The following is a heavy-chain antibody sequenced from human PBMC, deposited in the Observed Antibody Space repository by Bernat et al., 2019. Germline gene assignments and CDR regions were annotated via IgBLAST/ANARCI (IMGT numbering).Heavy chain of an antibody. CDR1: GFTFSSYA. CDR2: ISYDGINK. CDR3: ARDRGIAADY. J-gene: IGHJ4*02. D-gene: IGHD6-13*01. V-gene: IGHV3-30-3*01. Sequence: QVQLVESGGGVVQPGRSLRLSCAASGFTFSSYAMHWVRQAPGKGLEWVAVISYDGINKYYADSVKGRFTISRENSKNTLYLQMNSLRAEDTAVYYWARDRGIAADYWGQGTLVTVSS.